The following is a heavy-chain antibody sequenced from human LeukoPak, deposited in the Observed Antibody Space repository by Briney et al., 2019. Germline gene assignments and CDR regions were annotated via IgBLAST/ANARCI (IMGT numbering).Heavy chain of an antibody. J-gene: IGHJ6*03. CDR1: GFTVSSNY. D-gene: IGHD1-26*01. Sequence: KAGGSLRLSCAASGFTVSSNYMSWVRQAPGKGLEWIGRIYTSGSTNYNPSLKSRVTMSVDTSKNQFSLKLSSVTAADTAVYYCARDSSGSYLGYYYYYMDVWGKGTTVTVSS. CDR3: ARDSSGSYLGYYYYYMDV. CDR2: IYTSGST. V-gene: IGHV4-4*07.